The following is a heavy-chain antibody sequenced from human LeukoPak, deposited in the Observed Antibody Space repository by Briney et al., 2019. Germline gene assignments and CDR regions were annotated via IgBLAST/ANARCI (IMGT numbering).Heavy chain of an antibody. CDR3: ARDGANSNWNDPRNWFDP. Sequence: GGSLRLSCEASGFDLSDYYMTWIRQTPGRGLEWVSYITTSGSTIYYADSVEGRFTISRDNSKNSLFLHMNSLRAEDTAIYYCARDGANSNWNDPRNWFDPWGQGTLVIVSS. J-gene: IGHJ5*02. V-gene: IGHV3-11*01. CDR1: GFDLSDYY. D-gene: IGHD1-1*01. CDR2: ITTSGSTI.